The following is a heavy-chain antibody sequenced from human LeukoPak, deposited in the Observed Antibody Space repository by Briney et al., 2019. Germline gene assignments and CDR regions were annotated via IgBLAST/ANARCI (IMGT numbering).Heavy chain of an antibody. Sequence: PGGSLRLSCAASGFTFSSYSMNWVRQAPGKGPEWVSSISSSSSYIYYADSVKGRFTISRDNAKNSLYLQMNSLRAEDTAVYYCARMAAAGTRAFDIWGQGTMVTVSS. CDR3: ARMAAAGTRAFDI. CDR1: GFTFSSYS. J-gene: IGHJ3*02. D-gene: IGHD6-13*01. V-gene: IGHV3-21*01. CDR2: ISSSSSYI.